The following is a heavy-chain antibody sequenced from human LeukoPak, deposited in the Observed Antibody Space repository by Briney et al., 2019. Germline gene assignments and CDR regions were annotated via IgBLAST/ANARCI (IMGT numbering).Heavy chain of an antibody. CDR1: GFTFKTYW. CDR3: ARGGGAYYFDY. CDR2: SNSDGSST. Sequence: PGGSLRLSCAASGFTFKTYWMHWVRQAPGKGLVWVSHSNSDGSSTSYADSVRGRFTISRDDAKNTLYLQMNSLRAEDTAVYYCARGGGAYYFDYWGRGILVTVSS. V-gene: IGHV3-74*01. D-gene: IGHD3-10*01. J-gene: IGHJ4*02.